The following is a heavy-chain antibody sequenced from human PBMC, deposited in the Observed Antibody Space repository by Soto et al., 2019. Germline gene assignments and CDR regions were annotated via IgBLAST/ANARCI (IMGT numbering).Heavy chain of an antibody. V-gene: IGHV4-30-4*01. Sequence: QVQLQESGPRLVSPSQTLSLTSSVSGGSISSTSYYWSWIRQSPKKGLEWLGHIYQGGTTDSTPSLKGRLTISAVTSKTQFSLKMKSVTAAETAVYYCARGPSGDKVDYWGQGLQVTVSS. CDR1: GGSISSTSYY. J-gene: IGHJ4*02. CDR3: ARGPSGDKVDY. D-gene: IGHD7-27*01. CDR2: IYQGGTT.